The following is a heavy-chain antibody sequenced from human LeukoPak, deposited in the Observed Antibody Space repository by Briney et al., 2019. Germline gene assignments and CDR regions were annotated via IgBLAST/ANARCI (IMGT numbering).Heavy chain of an antibody. CDR1: GFTFSSYW. V-gene: IGHV3-7*01. Sequence: GGSLRLSCAASGFTFSSYWMSWVRQAPGKGLEWVANIKRDGSEKNYVDSVKGRFTISRDNAKSSLYLQMNSLRVEDTAVYYCVRDPSAGSESWGQGTLVTVSS. J-gene: IGHJ4*02. D-gene: IGHD6-25*01. CDR3: VRDPSAGSES. CDR2: IKRDGSEK.